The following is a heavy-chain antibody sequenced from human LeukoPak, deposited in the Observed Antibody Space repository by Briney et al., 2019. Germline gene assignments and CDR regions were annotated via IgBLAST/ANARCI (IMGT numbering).Heavy chain of an antibody. CDR3: ARGRYYYDSSGYPNLDY. CDR1: GGSISSTSYY. V-gene: IGHV4-39*01. J-gene: IGHJ4*02. Sequence: SETLSLTCTVSGGSISSTSYYWGWIRQPPGKGLEWIGSIYYSGSTYYNPSLKSRVTISVDTSKNQFSLKLSSVTAADTAVYYCARGRYYYDSSGYPNLDYWGQGTLVTVSS. CDR2: IYYSGST. D-gene: IGHD3-22*01.